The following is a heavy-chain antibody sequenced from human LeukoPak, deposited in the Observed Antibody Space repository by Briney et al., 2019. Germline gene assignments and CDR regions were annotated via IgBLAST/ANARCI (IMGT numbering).Heavy chain of an antibody. D-gene: IGHD5-24*01. Sequence: ASVKVSCKASGYTFTGYYMHWVRQAPGQGLEWMGWINPNSGGTNYAQKFQGRVTMTRDTSISTAYMELSRLRSDDTAVYYCARDFGDGYNAYYFDYWGQGTLVTVSS. J-gene: IGHJ4*02. V-gene: IGHV1-2*02. CDR2: INPNSGGT. CDR1: GYTFTGYY. CDR3: ARDFGDGYNAYYFDY.